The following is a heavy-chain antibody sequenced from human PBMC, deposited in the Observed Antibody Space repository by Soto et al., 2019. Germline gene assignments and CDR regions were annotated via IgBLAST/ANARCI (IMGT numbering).Heavy chain of an antibody. Sequence: QVQLVQSGAEVKKPGASVKVSCKASGYTFTGYNMHWVRQAPGQGLEWMGWINPNSGATDFAQKFQGRLTMTRDTSISTAYMELSRLRSDDTAMYYCARVRVASGWYNSPDYWGQGTLVTVSS. V-gene: IGHV1-2*02. CDR3: ARVRVASGWYNSPDY. D-gene: IGHD6-19*01. J-gene: IGHJ4*02. CDR2: INPNSGAT. CDR1: GYTFTGYN.